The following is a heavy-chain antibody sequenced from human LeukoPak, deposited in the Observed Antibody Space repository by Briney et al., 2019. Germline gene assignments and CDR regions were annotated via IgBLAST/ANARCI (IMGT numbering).Heavy chain of an antibody. D-gene: IGHD4-17*01. V-gene: IGHV4-59*01. CDR3: ARGGDYGDLRYFDY. J-gene: IGHJ4*02. CDR1: GGSINNYY. CDR2: IYYRGST. Sequence: PSETLSLTCTVSGGSINNYYWSWIRQPPGKGLERIGYIYYRGSTNNNPSLKSRVTFSVDTSKNQFSLKLNSVTAADTAVYYCARGGDYGDLRYFDYWGQGTLVTVSS.